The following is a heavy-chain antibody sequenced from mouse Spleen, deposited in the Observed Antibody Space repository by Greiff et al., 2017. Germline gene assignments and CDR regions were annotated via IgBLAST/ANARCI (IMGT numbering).Heavy chain of an antibody. CDR3: TRARGNYGYFDV. Sequence: VQLQQSGAELVRPGASVTLSCKASGYTFTDYEMHWVKQTPVHGLEWIGAIDPETGGTAYNQKFKGKAILTADKSSSTAYMELRSLTSEDSAVYYCTRARGNYGYFDVWGAGTTVTVSS. D-gene: IGHD2-1*01. CDR1: GYTFTDYE. CDR2: IDPETGGT. J-gene: IGHJ1*01. V-gene: IGHV1-15*01.